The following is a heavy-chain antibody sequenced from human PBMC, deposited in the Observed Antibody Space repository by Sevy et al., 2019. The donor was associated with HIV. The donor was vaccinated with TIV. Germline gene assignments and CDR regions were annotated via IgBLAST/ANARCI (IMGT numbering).Heavy chain of an antibody. Sequence: SETLSLTCAVHDGSFSGYYWNWIRRLPDKGLEWIGEVNESGITYYNPSLKSRVTISVDTSKKQFSLKLNSVTAMDSAVYFCARSPPVVVVPGAPSWFDPWGQGTLVTVSS. V-gene: IGHV4-34*01. J-gene: IGHJ5*02. CDR2: VNESGIT. CDR3: ARSPPVVVVPGAPSWFDP. D-gene: IGHD2-2*01. CDR1: DGSFSGYY.